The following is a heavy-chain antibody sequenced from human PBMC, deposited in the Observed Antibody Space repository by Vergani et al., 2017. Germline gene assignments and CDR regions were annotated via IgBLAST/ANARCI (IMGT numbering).Heavy chain of an antibody. Sequence: QVQLQESGPGLVKPSETLSLTCTVSGGSISSSSYYWGWIRQPPGKGLEWIGSIYYSGSTYYNPSLKSRVTISVDTSKNQFSLKLSSVTAADTAVYYCARQNTPPNGDVDYWGQGTLVTVSS. J-gene: IGHJ4*02. CDR3: ARQNTPPNGDVDY. V-gene: IGHV4-39*01. D-gene: IGHD4-17*01. CDR2: IYYSGST. CDR1: GGSISSSSYY.